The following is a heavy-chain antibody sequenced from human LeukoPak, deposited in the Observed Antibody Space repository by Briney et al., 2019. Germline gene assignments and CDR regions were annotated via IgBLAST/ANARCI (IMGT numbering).Heavy chain of an antibody. J-gene: IGHJ6*02. CDR2: IYSDGAT. CDR3: TRAYGGCGMDV. Sequence: PGGSLRLSCAVPGFTVSNNHMNWVRQAPGRGLECVSVIYSDGATSYAGSVRGRFTISRDNSKNTLYLQMNTLRPEDTALYYCTRAYGGCGMDVWGQGTTVIVSS. CDR1: GFTVSNNH. V-gene: IGHV3-66*02. D-gene: IGHD5-12*01.